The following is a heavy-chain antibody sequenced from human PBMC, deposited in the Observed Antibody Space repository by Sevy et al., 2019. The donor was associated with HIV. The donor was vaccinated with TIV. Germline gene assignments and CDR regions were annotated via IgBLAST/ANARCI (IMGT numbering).Heavy chain of an antibody. CDR1: GFTFSNYA. V-gene: IGHV3-23*01. CDR2: ISGSAHRT. J-gene: IGHJ4*02. D-gene: IGHD5-18*01. CDR3: VKEVSEYSYSDY. Sequence: GGSLRLSCAASGFTFSNYAMSWVRQTPCKGLEWVSAISGSAHRTYYTDSVKGRFTISRDNSKNMLFLQMNSLRAEDTAVYYCVKEVSEYSYSDYWGQGTLVTVSS.